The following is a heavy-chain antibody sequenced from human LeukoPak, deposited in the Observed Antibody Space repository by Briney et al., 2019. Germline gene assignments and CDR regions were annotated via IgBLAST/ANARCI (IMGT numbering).Heavy chain of an antibody. Sequence: GGSLRLSCAASGFTFSSYSMNWVRQAPGKGLEWVSYSSSGSSTIYYADSVKGRFTISRDNAKNSLYLQMNSLRAEDTAVYYCARGEQDMATMSIDYWGQGTLVTVSS. V-gene: IGHV3-48*01. D-gene: IGHD5-24*01. J-gene: IGHJ4*02. CDR1: GFTFSSYS. CDR3: ARGEQDMATMSIDY. CDR2: SSSGSSTI.